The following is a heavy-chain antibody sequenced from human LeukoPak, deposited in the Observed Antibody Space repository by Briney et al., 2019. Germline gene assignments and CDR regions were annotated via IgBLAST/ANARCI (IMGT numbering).Heavy chain of an antibody. Sequence: ASVKVSCKASGYTFTDYYMQWVRQPPGQGLEWMGWINPKTGVTEYAQKFQGRVTMTKDTSISTGYMELSRPRSDDTAVYYCARGSGSYYMDVWGKGTTVTVSS. CDR2: INPKTGVT. J-gene: IGHJ6*03. CDR1: GYTFTDYY. V-gene: IGHV1-2*02. CDR3: ARGSGSYYMDV. D-gene: IGHD1-1*01.